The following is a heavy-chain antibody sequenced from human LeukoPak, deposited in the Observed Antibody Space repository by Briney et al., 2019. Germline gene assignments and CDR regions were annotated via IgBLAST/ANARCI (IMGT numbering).Heavy chain of an antibody. J-gene: IGHJ3*02. Sequence: SVKVSCKASGGTFSSYAISWVRQAPGQGLEWMGGIIPIFGTANYAQKFQGRVTITADESTSTAYMELSSLRSEDTTVYYCARDEARRIAVAVAAFDIWGQGTMVTVSS. CDR3: ARDEARRIAVAVAAFDI. V-gene: IGHV1-69*13. CDR2: IIPIFGTA. CDR1: GGTFSSYA. D-gene: IGHD6-19*01.